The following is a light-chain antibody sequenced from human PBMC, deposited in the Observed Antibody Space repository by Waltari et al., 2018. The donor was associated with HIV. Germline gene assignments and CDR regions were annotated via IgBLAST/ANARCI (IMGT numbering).Light chain of an antibody. J-gene: IGKJ2*01. CDR1: QSISNH. V-gene: IGKV1-39*01. CDR2: AAS. Sequence: DIQMTQSPSSLSVSVRDRVTITCRATQSISNHLNWYQQKPGKAPKLLIYAASSLQSGVPSRFSGSGSGTDFTLTINSLQPEDFATYYCQQSYSFLYTFGQGTKLEI. CDR3: QQSYSFLYT.